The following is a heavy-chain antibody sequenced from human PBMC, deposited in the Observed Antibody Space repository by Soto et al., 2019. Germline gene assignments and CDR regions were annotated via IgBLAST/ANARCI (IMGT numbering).Heavy chain of an antibody. CDR3: ARSGYSGFDFRDYYYYMDV. CDR2: IYYSGST. J-gene: IGHJ6*03. Sequence: SETLSLTCTVSGGSISSYYWSWIWQPPGKGLEWIGYIYYSGSTNYNPSLKSRVTISVDTSKNQSSLKLSSVTAADTAVYYCARSGYSGFDFRDYYYYMDVWGKGTTVTVYS. CDR1: GGSISSYY. D-gene: IGHD5-12*01. V-gene: IGHV4-59*01.